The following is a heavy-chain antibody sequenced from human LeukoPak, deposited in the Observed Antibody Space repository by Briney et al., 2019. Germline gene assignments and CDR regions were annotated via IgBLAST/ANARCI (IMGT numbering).Heavy chain of an antibody. CDR2: ISGSTGNT. J-gene: IGHJ5*02. D-gene: IGHD2-2*01. V-gene: IGHV1-18*01. CDR1: GYSFTSYG. CDR3: ARVGRDCSSINCYWDDWFDP. Sequence: ASVKVSCKASGYSFTSYGITWVREAPGQGPEWMGWISGSTGNTHYAQNVQGRVTMTTDTSTSTAYIELRSLRSDDTAVYYCARVGRDCSSINCYWDDWFDPWGQGTLVIVSS.